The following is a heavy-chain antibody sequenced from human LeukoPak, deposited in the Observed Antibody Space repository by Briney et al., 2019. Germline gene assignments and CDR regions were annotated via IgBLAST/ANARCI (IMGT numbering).Heavy chain of an antibody. V-gene: IGHV3-23*01. D-gene: IGHD6-19*01. CDR1: GFTFSSYA. Sequence: HPGGSLRLSCAVSGFTFSSYAMSWVRQAPGKGLEWVSTISGSGDNTYYAASVKGRFTISRDNSKNTLYLQVNSLRAEDTAVYYCAKGYSSGWWENYFDYWGQGTLVTVSS. CDR3: AKGYSSGWWENYFDY. CDR2: ISGSGDNT. J-gene: IGHJ4*02.